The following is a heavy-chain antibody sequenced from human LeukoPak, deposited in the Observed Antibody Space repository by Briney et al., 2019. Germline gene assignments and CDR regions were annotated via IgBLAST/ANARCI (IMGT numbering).Heavy chain of an antibody. D-gene: IGHD5-24*01. CDR2: IKQDGSKK. Sequence: GGSLRLSCVASGFPFSSYWMTWVRQAPRKGLEWVANIKQDGSKKSYVDSVKGRFTISRDNAKNSLYLQMNSLRAEDTAIYYCTRVGYIDEGIDYWGQGTLVTVSS. V-gene: IGHV3-7*04. CDR3: TRVGYIDEGIDY. CDR1: GFPFSSYW. J-gene: IGHJ4*02.